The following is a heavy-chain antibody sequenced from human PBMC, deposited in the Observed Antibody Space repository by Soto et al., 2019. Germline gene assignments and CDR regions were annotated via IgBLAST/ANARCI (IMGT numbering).Heavy chain of an antibody. CDR3: AIGFFRGKSRPHCYRSGLGFLLNRSSDL. CDR2: IYYSGST. J-gene: IGHJ2*01. Sequence: KGLEWIGHIYYSGSTNYNPSLKSRVTITVDTSKNHVSLKLKSVTAADTAVYFCAIGFFRGKSRPHCYRSGLGFLLNRSSDL. D-gene: IGHD2-15*01. V-gene: IGHV4-61*03.